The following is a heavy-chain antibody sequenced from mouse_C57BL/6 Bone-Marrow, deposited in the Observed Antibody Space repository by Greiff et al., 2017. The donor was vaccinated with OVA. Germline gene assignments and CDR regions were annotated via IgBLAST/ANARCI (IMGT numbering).Heavy chain of an antibody. V-gene: IGHV1-55*01. J-gene: IGHJ1*03. CDR1: GYTFTSYW. CDR3: ARSHYGSSHWYFDV. CDR2: IYPGSGST. Sequence: QVQLQQPGAELVKPGASVKMSCKASGYTFTSYWITWVKQRPGQGLEWIGDIYPGSGSTNYNERFKGKATLTADKSSSTAYMELRSLTSEDSAVYFCARSHYGSSHWYFDVWGTGTTVTVSS. D-gene: IGHD1-1*01.